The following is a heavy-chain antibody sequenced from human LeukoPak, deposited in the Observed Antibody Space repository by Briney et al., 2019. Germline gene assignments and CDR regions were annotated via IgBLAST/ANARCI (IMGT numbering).Heavy chain of an antibody. Sequence: KPGGSLRLSCAASGFTFSDYYMSWIRQAPGKGLEWVSYISSSSSYTNYADSVKGRFTISRDNAKNSLYLQMNSLRAEGTAVYYCARAGTRRAYYFDYWGQGTLVTVSS. V-gene: IGHV3-11*06. D-gene: IGHD6-19*01. J-gene: IGHJ4*02. CDR1: GFTFSDYY. CDR2: ISSSSSYT. CDR3: ARAGTRRAYYFDY.